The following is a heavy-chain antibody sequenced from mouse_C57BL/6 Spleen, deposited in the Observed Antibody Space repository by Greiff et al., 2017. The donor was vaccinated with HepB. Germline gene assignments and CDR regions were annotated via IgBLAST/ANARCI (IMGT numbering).Heavy chain of an antibody. D-gene: IGHD2-3*01. CDR1: GYTFTSYW. V-gene: IGHV1-52*01. Sequence: QVQLQQPGAELVRPGSSVKLSCKASGYTFTSYWMHWVKQRPIQGLEWIGNIDPSDSETHYNQKFKDKATLTVDQSSSTAYMQLSSLTSEDSAVYYCARGGDGYYTYWGQGTLVTVSA. CDR3: ARGGDGYYTY. CDR2: IDPSDSET. J-gene: IGHJ3*01.